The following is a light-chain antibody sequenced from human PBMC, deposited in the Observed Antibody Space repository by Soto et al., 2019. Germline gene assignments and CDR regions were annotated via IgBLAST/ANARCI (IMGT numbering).Light chain of an antibody. CDR2: GAS. CDR1: QSVTTNY. J-gene: IGKJ5*01. Sequence: EIVLTQSPGSLSLSPGERATLSCRASQSVTTNYLAWYQQKPGQAPRLLIYGASSGATGIPDRFSGSGSGTDFTLTISRPEPEDFAVYYCQEYGSSPVTFGQGTRLDIK. CDR3: QEYGSSPVT. V-gene: IGKV3-20*01.